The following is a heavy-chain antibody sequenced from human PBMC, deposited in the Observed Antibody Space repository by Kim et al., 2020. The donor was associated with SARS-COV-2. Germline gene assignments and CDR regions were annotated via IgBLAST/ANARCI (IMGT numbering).Heavy chain of an antibody. Sequence: QGFTGRFVFSLDTSVSTAYLQISSLKAEDTAVYYCARARGGYDWGYYFDYWGQGTLVTVSS. CDR3: ARARGGYDWGYYFDY. D-gene: IGHD5-12*01. J-gene: IGHJ4*02. V-gene: IGHV7-4-1*02.